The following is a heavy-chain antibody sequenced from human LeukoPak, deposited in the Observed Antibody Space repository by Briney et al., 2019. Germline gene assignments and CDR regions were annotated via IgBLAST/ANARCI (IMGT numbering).Heavy chain of an antibody. J-gene: IGHJ5*02. CDR3: AREITGTTPWFDP. D-gene: IGHD1-7*01. CDR1: GFTFSSYG. V-gene: IGHV3-33*01. Sequence: GGSLRFSCAASGFTFSSYGMHWVRQAPGKGLEWVAVIWYDGSNKYYADSVKGRFTISRDNSKNTLYLQMNSLRAEDTAVYYCAREITGTTPWFDPWGQGTLVTVSS. CDR2: IWYDGSNK.